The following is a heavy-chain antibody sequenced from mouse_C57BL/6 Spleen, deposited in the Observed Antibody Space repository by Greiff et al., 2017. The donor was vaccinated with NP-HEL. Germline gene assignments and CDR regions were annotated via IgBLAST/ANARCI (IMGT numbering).Heavy chain of an antibody. J-gene: IGHJ4*01. V-gene: IGHV3-6*01. Sequence: EVKLMESGPGLVKPSQSLSLTCSVTGYSITSGYYWNWIRQFPGNKLEWMGYISYDGSNNYNPSLKNRISITRDTSTNQFFLKLKSVTTEDTATYYCAREELRPLYAMDYWGQGTSVTVSS. CDR2: ISYDGSN. CDR3: AREELRPLYAMDY. D-gene: IGHD2-4*01. CDR1: GYSITSGYY.